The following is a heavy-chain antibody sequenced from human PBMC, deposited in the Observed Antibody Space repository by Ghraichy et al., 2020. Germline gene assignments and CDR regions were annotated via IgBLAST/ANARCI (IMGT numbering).Heavy chain of an antibody. D-gene: IGHD2/OR15-2a*01. V-gene: IGHV3-33*01. J-gene: IGHJ6*02. CDR1: GFTFSSYG. Sequence: GGSLRLSCAASGFTFSSYGMHWVRQAPGKGLEWVAVIWYDGSNKYYADSVKGRFTISRDNSKNTLYLQMNSLRAEDTAVYYCARSFKGYYYYGMDVWGQGTTVTVSS. CDR3: ARSFKGYYYYGMDV. CDR2: IWYDGSNK.